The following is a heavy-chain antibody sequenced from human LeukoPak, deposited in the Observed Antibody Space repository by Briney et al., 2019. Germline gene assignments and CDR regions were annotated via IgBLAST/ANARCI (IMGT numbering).Heavy chain of an antibody. D-gene: IGHD2-15*01. CDR1: GFTFSSYG. CDR3: AKDIGYCSGGSCYPDYYYYYMDV. J-gene: IGHJ6*03. Sequence: GGSLRLSCAASGFTFSSYGMSWVRRAPGKGLEWVSAISGSGGSTYYADSVKGRFTISRDNSKNSLYLQMNSLRAEDTALYYCAKDIGYCSGGSCYPDYYYYYMDVWGKGTTVTVSS. CDR2: ISGSGGST. V-gene: IGHV3-23*01.